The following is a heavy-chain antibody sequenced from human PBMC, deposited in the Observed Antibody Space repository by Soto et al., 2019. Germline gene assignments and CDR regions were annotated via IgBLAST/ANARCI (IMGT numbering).Heavy chain of an antibody. D-gene: IGHD2-2*03. CDR3: ARARSSVPSRRGIGYYGMAV. V-gene: IGHV4-34*01. J-gene: IGHJ6*02. CDR2: INHSGIT. Sequence: QVQLQQWGAGLLKPSETLSLTCVVNGGSFSGYYWSWVRLPPGKGLEWIGEINHSGITESNPSLKSRVTISVDGSRNRFSLNLTSVTAADTAVYFCARARSSVPSRRGIGYYGMAVWGQGTTVTVSS. CDR1: GGSFSGYY.